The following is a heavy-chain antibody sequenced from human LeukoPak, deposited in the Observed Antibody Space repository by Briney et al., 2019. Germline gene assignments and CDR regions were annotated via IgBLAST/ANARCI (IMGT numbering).Heavy chain of an antibody. Sequence: GGSLRLSCAASGFTFSSYSMNWVRQAPGKGLEWVSSISSSSSYIYYADSVKGRFTTSRDNAKNSLYLQMNSLRAEDTAVYYCAREPTVTTGPNFDYWGQGTLVTVSS. D-gene: IGHD4-17*01. CDR2: ISSSSSYI. J-gene: IGHJ4*02. CDR3: AREPTVTTGPNFDY. V-gene: IGHV3-21*01. CDR1: GFTFSSYS.